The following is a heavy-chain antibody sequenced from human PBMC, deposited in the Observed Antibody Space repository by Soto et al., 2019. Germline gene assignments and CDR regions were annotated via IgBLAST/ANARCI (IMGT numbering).Heavy chain of an antibody. CDR1: VGSISSVNYY. CDR3: ARTYSAYDKGYWFDP. Sequence: LSLTCTVSVGSISSVNYYCSWIRQHPGKGLEWIGYIYHSGSTYYNPSLKSRVSISVDRSKNQFSLKLVSVTAADTAVYYCARTYSAYDKGYWFDPWGQGTLVTVSS. CDR2: IYHSGST. J-gene: IGHJ5*02. D-gene: IGHD5-12*01. V-gene: IGHV4-31*03.